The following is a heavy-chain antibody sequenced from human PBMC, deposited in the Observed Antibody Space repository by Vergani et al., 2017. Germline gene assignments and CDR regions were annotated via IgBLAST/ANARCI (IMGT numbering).Heavy chain of an antibody. Sequence: EVQLVESGGGLVKPGGSLRLSCAASGFTFSSYSMNWVRQAPGKGLEWVSSISSSSSYIYYADSVKGRLTISRDNAKNSLYLQMNSLRAEDTAVYYCAGDWGARSILWRRSGAVDIWGQGTIVTVSS. CDR3: AGDWGARSILWRRSGAVDI. CDR1: GFTFSSYS. V-gene: IGHV3-21*01. CDR2: ISSSSSYI. D-gene: IGHD2-21*01. J-gene: IGHJ3*02.